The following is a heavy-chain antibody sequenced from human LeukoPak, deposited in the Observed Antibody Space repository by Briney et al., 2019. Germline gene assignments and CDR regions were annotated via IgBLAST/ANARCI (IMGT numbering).Heavy chain of an antibody. D-gene: IGHD2-8*01. CDR1: GYSFTSYW. CDR2: IYPGDSDT. Sequence: GESLQISCKGSGYSFTSYWIGWVRQMPGKGLEWMGIIYPGDSDTRYSPSFQGQVTISADKSISTAYLQWSSLKASDTAMYYCARRQDCTNGVCYSLDYWGQGTLVTVSS. J-gene: IGHJ4*02. CDR3: ARRQDCTNGVCYSLDY. V-gene: IGHV5-51*01.